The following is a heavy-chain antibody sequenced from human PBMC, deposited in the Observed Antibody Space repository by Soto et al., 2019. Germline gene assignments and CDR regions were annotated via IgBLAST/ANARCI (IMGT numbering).Heavy chain of an antibody. Sequence: PGESLKISCKGSGYSFTSYWISWVRQMPGKGLEWMGRIDPSDSYTNYSPSFQGHVTISADKSISTAYLQWSSLKASDTAMYYCARQYDSSGYYYYYGMDVWGQGTTVTVSS. CDR1: GYSFTSYW. CDR2: IDPSDSYT. V-gene: IGHV5-10-1*01. CDR3: ARQYDSSGYYYYYGMDV. J-gene: IGHJ6*02. D-gene: IGHD3-22*01.